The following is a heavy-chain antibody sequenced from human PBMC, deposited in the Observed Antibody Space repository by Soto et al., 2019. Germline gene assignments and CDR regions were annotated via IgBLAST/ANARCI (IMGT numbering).Heavy chain of an antibody. D-gene: IGHD2-21*01. J-gene: IGHJ4*02. V-gene: IGHV3-30-3*01. CDR1: GFSFSLYG. CDR3: ARDLSCGGECDDC. CDR2: ISHDGSNK. Sequence: QVQLVESGGGVVQPGKSVRLSCVASGFSFSLYGMHWVRQAPGKGLEWVALISHDGSNKYYADSVKGRFTISRDNSKNTVYVQMNSLRAEDTAVYYCARDLSCGGECDDCWGQGNLVTVSS.